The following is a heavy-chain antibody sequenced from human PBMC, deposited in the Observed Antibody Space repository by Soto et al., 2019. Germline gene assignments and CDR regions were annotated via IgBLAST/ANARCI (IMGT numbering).Heavy chain of an antibody. CDR2: IDWDDDE. J-gene: IGHJ4*02. V-gene: IGHV2-70*13. D-gene: IGHD3-10*01. Sequence: SGPTLVNPTQTLTLTCTFSGFSLSSSGMWVTWIRQSPGKALEWLALIDWDDDEYYNTYLRTRLTISKDTSKNQVVLTMTNMDPGDTATYYCARIISGSTAHFDYWGQGPLVTVSS. CDR3: ARIISGSTAHFDY. CDR1: GFSLSSSGMW.